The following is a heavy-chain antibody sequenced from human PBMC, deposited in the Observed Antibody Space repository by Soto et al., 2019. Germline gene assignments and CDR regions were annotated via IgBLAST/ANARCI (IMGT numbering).Heavy chain of an antibody. CDR1: GGSISSYY. CDR3: ARMGVEEQWLGVSLWGDAFDI. CDR2: IYYSGST. J-gene: IGHJ3*02. V-gene: IGHV4-59*01. Sequence: QVQLQESGPGLVKPSETLSLTCTVSGGSISSYYWSWIRQPPGKGLEWIGYIYYSGSTNYNPSLKSRVTISVDTSKNQFSLKLSSVTAADTAVYYCARMGVEEQWLGVSLWGDAFDIWGQGTMVTVSS. D-gene: IGHD6-19*01.